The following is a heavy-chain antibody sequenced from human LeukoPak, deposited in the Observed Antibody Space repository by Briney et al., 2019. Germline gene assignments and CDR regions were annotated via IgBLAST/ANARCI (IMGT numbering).Heavy chain of an antibody. CDR3: AGLGIYSSSC. D-gene: IGHD6-13*01. CDR2: IDPSDSYT. Sequence: GESLRISCKGSGYSFTTYWISWVRQMPGKGLEWMGRIDPSDSYTKYSPSFQGYVTISADKSISTAYLQWSSLKASDTAMYYCAGLGIYSSSCWGQGTLVSVSS. CDR1: GYSFTTYW. J-gene: IGHJ4*02. V-gene: IGHV5-10-1*01.